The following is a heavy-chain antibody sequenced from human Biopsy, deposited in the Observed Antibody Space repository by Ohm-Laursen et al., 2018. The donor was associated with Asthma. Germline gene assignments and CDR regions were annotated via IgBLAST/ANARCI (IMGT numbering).Heavy chain of an antibody. CDR2: IDWEEDK. J-gene: IGHJ4*02. Sequence: TTQALTLTCSLSGFSLSSSGANVNWIRQPPGKALEWLARIDWEEDKFYSTSLRTRLTISKGSSEDQVVLTMTNMGPVDTATYYCTRHNDYWGPGILVTVSS. CDR1: GFSLSSSGAN. V-gene: IGHV2-70*04. D-gene: IGHD1-14*01. CDR3: TRHNDY.